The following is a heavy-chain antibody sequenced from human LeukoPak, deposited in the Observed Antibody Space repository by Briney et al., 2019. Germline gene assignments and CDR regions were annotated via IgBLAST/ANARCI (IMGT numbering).Heavy chain of an antibody. D-gene: IGHD6-6*01. CDR2: INHSGST. CDR3: ARGTDYSSSDNWFDP. J-gene: IGHJ5*02. Sequence: SETLSLTCAVYGGSFSGYHWSWIRQPPGKGLEWIGEINHSGSTNYNPSLKSRVTISVDTSKNQFSLKLSSVTAADTAVYYCARGTDYSSSDNWFDPWGQGTLVTVSS. CDR1: GGSFSGYH. V-gene: IGHV4-34*01.